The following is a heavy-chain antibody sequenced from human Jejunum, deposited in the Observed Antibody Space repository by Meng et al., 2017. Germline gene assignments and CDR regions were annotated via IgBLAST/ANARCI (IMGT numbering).Heavy chain of an antibody. V-gene: IGHV4-31*03. CDR1: GGSITTGGYY. D-gene: IGHD5-12*01. Sequence: QVARQEPGPGLGKPSPTLSLTCSVSGGSITTGGYYWSWIRQHPGKGLEWIGHIYYSGSTHYNPSPKSRVTISIDTSQNQFSLKLSSVTAADTAVYYCARGDTGYSGYVFGYWGQGTLVTVSS. CDR2: IYYSGST. CDR3: ARGDTGYSGYVFGY. J-gene: IGHJ4*02.